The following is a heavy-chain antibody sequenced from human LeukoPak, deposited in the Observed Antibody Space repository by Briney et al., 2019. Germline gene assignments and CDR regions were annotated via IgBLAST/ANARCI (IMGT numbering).Heavy chain of an antibody. CDR1: GFTFSSYG. D-gene: IGHD2-15*01. CDR3: ARRMRDYYGMDV. J-gene: IGHJ6*02. CDR2: IWYDGSNK. V-gene: IGHV3-33*01. Sequence: PGGSLRLSCAASGFTFSSYGMHWVRQAPGKGLEWVAVIWYDGSNKYYAGSVKGRFTISRDNSKNTLYLQMNSLRAEDTAVYYCARRMRDYYGMDVWGQGTTVTVSS.